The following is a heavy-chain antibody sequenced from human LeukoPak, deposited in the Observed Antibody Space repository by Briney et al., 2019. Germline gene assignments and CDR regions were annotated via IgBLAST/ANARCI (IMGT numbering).Heavy chain of an antibody. D-gene: IGHD4-17*01. J-gene: IGHJ3*02. CDR1: GGSISSSNFY. CDR3: ARGPHDYGVPLSAFDI. V-gene: IGHV4-39*07. CDR2: IYYSGTT. Sequence: SETLSLTCTVSGGSISSSNFYWGWIRQPPGKGLEWIGTIYYSGTTYYNPSLKSRVTISVDTSKNQFSLKLTSVTAADTAVYYCARGPHDYGVPLSAFDIWGQGTMVTVSS.